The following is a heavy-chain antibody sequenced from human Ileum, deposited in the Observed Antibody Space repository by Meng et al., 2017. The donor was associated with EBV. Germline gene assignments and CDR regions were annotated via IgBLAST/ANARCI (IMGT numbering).Heavy chain of an antibody. CDR3: ARVGQWLPIDY. D-gene: IGHD6-19*01. Sequence: QVQWPGSGQGLGNPSGPLSLSVAGSGGSISSSNWWSWVRQPPGKGLEWIGEIYHSGSTNYNPSLKSRVTMSVDKSKNQFSLNLSSVTAADTAVYYCARVGQWLPIDYWGQGTLVTVSS. CDR2: IYHSGST. CDR1: GGSISSSNW. V-gene: IGHV4-4*02. J-gene: IGHJ4*02.